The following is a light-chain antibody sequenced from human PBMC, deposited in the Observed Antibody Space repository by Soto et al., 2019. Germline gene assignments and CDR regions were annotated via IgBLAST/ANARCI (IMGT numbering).Light chain of an antibody. V-gene: IGKV3-15*01. CDR3: QQCSDWPLFT. Sequence: EIVMKQSPATLSVSPGERVTLSCRASQSVSNYLAWYQHKPGQPPRLLIYGASTRATSIPARFTGSGSGTDFTLTISSLQSEDFAVYFCQQCSDWPLFTFGQGTRLEIK. CDR1: QSVSNY. J-gene: IGKJ5*01. CDR2: GAS.